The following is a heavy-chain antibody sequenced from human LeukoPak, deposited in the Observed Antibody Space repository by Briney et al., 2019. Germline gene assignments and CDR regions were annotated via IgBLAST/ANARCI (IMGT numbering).Heavy chain of an antibody. CDR1: RFTFRNYW. Sequence: GGSLRLSCAASRFTFRNYWMSWVRQAPGKGLEWVANIKEDGSEKYYADSVKGRFTISRDNSKNTLYLQMNSLRAEDTALYYCAKDYGPLSSYWGQGTLVTVSS. V-gene: IGHV3-7*03. CDR3: AKDYGPLSSY. J-gene: IGHJ4*02. D-gene: IGHD4-17*01. CDR2: IKEDGSEK.